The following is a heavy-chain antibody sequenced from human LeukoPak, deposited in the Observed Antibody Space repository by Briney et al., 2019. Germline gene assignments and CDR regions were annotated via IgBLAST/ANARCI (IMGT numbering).Heavy chain of an antibody. Sequence: SETLSLTCAVYGGSFSGYYWSWNRQPPGKGLEWIGEINHSGSTNYNPSLKSRVTISVDTSKNQFSLKLSSVTAADTAVYYCARGGIVVVPAAILREYYFDYWGQGTLVTVSS. J-gene: IGHJ4*02. CDR1: GGSFSGYY. CDR3: ARGGIVVVPAAILREYYFDY. V-gene: IGHV4-34*01. CDR2: INHSGST. D-gene: IGHD2-2*01.